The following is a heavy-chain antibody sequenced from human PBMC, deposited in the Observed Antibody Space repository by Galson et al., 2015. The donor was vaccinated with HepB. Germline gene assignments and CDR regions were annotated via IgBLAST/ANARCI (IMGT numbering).Heavy chain of an antibody. J-gene: IGHJ6*02. CDR1: GFTFSNAW. D-gene: IGHD3-10*01. Sequence: SLRLSCAASGFTFSNAWMSWVRQAPGKGLEWVGRIKSKTDGGTTDYAAPVKGRFTISRDDSKNTLYLQMNSLKTEDTAVYYCTTGAITMVRVLMDVWGQGTTVTVSS. CDR2: IKSKTDGGTT. CDR3: TTGAITMVRVLMDV. V-gene: IGHV3-15*01.